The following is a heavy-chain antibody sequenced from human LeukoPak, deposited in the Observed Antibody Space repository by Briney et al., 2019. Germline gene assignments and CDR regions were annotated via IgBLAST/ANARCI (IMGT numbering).Heavy chain of an antibody. CDR1: EFMFSKYA. Sequence: GGSLRLSCAASEFMFSKYAMSWARQAPGRGLEWVASINHNGNVNYYVDSVKGRFTISRDNAKNSLYLQMSNLRAEDTAVYFCARGGGLDVWGQGATVTVSS. CDR3: ARGGGLDV. V-gene: IGHV3-7*03. CDR2: INHNGNVN. D-gene: IGHD3-16*01. J-gene: IGHJ6*02.